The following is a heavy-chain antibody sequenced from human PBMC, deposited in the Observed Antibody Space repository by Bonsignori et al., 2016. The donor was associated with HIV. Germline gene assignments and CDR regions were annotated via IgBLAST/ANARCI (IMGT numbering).Heavy chain of an antibody. CDR3: ARETYDFWSGYYLSAFDI. D-gene: IGHD3/OR15-3a*01. V-gene: IGHV4-59*01. Sequence: WIRQPPGKGLEWIGFVYYSGSTNYNPSLKSRVTISVDTSEKQFSLRLSSVTAADTAVYYCARETYDFWSGYYLSAFDIWGQGTMVTVSS. J-gene: IGHJ3*02. CDR2: VYYSGST.